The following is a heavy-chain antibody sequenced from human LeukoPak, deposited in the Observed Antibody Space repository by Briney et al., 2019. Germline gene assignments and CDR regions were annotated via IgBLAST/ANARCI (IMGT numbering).Heavy chain of an antibody. D-gene: IGHD2-15*01. CDR3: ATDRYCSGGSCYSGMFDP. CDR2: VNTDASST. CDR1: GFTFSNYW. V-gene: IGHV3-74*01. J-gene: IGHJ5*02. Sequence: GGSLRLSCAASGFTFSNYWMHWVRQAPGKGLVWVSHVNTDASSTSYADSVKGRFTISRDNAKNSLYLQMNSLRAEDTAVYYCATDRYCSGGSCYSGMFDPWGQGTLVTVSS.